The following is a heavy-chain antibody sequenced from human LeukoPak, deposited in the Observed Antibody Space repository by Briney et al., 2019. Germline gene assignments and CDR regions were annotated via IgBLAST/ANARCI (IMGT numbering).Heavy chain of an antibody. Sequence: GGSLRLSCAASGFTFSDYYMSWIRQAPGKGLEWVSYISSSGSTIYYADSVKGRFTISRDNSRNTLYLQMNSLRAEDTAVYYCAKGPYDSDGYFQHWGQGTLVTVSS. D-gene: IGHD3-3*01. CDR3: AKGPYDSDGYFQH. V-gene: IGHV3-11*01. CDR2: ISSSGSTI. J-gene: IGHJ1*01. CDR1: GFTFSDYY.